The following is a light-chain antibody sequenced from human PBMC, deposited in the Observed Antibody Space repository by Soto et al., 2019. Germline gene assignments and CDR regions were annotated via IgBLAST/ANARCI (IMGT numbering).Light chain of an antibody. CDR1: SSDVGGYNY. Sequence: QSVLTQPASVSGSPGQSITISCTGTSSDVGGYNYVSWYQQHPGKAPKLMIYNVSNRPSGVSNRFSGSKSGNTASLTISGLQAEDEGHYYCSSFTSTNTVLFGGGPKVTVL. CDR2: NVS. V-gene: IGLV2-14*01. J-gene: IGLJ2*01. CDR3: SSFTSTNTVL.